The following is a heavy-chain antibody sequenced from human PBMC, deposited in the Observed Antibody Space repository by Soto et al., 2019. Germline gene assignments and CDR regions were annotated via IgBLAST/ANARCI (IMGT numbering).Heavy chain of an antibody. J-gene: IGHJ6*03. D-gene: IGHD3-3*01. CDR3: ARGATIFGVVIPELYYYYMDV. Sequence: SVKVSCKASGGTFSSYTISWVRQAPGQGLEWMGRIIPILGIANYAQKFQGRVTITADKSTSTAYMELSSLRSEDTAVYYCARGATIFGVVIPELYYYYMDVWGKGTTVTVSS. V-gene: IGHV1-69*02. CDR2: IIPILGIA. CDR1: GGTFSSYT.